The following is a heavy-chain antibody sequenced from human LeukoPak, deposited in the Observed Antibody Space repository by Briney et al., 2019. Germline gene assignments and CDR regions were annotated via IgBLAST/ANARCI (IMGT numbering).Heavy chain of an antibody. V-gene: IGHV3-23*05. CDR1: GFVFRSYG. CDR2: IYTNGRDT. CDR3: AHLVWEYVGGLDV. Sequence: GGSLRLSCAASGFVFRSYGMDWVRQAPGKGLEWVSSIYTNGRDTRYADSVKGRFTISRDNSKNTLYLQVHSLRVEDTAVYYCAHLVWEYVGGLDVWGQGTTVTVSS. J-gene: IGHJ6*02. D-gene: IGHD3/OR15-3a*01.